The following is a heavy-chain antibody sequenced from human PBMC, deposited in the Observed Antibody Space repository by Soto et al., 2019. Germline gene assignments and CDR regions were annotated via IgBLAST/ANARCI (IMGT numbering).Heavy chain of an antibody. CDR3: ARASSCAYDSCAFDP. CDR2: MYKTGRT. J-gene: IGHJ5*02. D-gene: IGHD3-16*01. V-gene: IGHV4-4*08. CDR1: GGSISSAY. Sequence: SETLSLTCTVSGGSISSAYWSWIRQPPGKGLEWIGYMYKTGRTHYNPSLVSRVTISVDTSKKQFSLRMNSVTAADTAVYYCARASSCAYDSCAFDPWGQGTLVTVSS.